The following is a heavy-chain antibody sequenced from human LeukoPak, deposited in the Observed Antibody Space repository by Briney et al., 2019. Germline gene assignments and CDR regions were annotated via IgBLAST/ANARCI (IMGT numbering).Heavy chain of an antibody. V-gene: IGHV3-20*04. CDR3: ARGFYYDSGATWRAFNI. D-gene: IGHD3-22*01. CDR2: INWNGDST. CDR1: GFTFDDYG. J-gene: IGHJ3*02. Sequence: GGSLRLSCAASGFTFDDYGMSWVRRAPGKGLEWVSGINWNGDSTNYADSVKGRFTISRDNANNSLYLQVNSLRAEDTALYYCARGFYYDSGATWRAFNIWGQGTMVTVFS.